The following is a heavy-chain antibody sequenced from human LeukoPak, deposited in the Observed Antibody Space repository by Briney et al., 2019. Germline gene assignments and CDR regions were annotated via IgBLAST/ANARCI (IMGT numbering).Heavy chain of an antibody. D-gene: IGHD3-10*01. V-gene: IGHV3-30*04. CDR3: ARGLFSLLWFGELLYPFDY. Sequence: PGRSLRLSCAAPGFTFSSYAMHWVRQAPGKGLEWVAVISYDGSNKYYADSVKGRFTISRDTSKNTLYLQMNSLRAEDTAVYYCARGLFSLLWFGELLYPFDYWGQGTLVTVSS. CDR2: ISYDGSNK. J-gene: IGHJ4*02. CDR1: GFTFSSYA.